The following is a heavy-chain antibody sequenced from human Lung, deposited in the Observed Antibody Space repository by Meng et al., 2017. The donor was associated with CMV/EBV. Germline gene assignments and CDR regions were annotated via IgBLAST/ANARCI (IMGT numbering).Heavy chain of an antibody. CDR3: VTAVAAVGYGWFDP. J-gene: IGHJ5*02. CDR1: GDSMSRGNHY. CDR2: IYFTGST. Sequence: TXSLXCSVSGDSMSRGNHYWSWIRQHPGKGLEWIGHIYFTGSTYYNPSLRGRVTMSMDTSKNQFSLRLRSVTASDTALYYCVTAVAAVGYGWFDPWGQGSXVTVSS. V-gene: IGHV4-31*03. D-gene: IGHD6-13*01.